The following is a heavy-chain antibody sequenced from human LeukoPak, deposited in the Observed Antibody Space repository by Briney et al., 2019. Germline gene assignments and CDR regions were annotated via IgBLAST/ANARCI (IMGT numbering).Heavy chain of an antibody. Sequence: SETLSLTCAVYGGSFSGYYWSWIRQPPGKGLEWIGEINHSGSTNYNPSLKSRVTISVDKSKNQFSLKLNSVTAADTAVYYCARDWVRYFDYWGQGTLVTVSS. V-gene: IGHV4-34*01. CDR3: ARDWVRYFDY. J-gene: IGHJ4*02. CDR1: GGSFSGYY. CDR2: INHSGST. D-gene: IGHD3-16*01.